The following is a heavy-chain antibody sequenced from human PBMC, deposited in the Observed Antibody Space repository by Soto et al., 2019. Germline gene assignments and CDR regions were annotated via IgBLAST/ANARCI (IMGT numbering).Heavy chain of an antibody. D-gene: IGHD3-10*01. CDR1: GYSFTSYW. J-gene: IGHJ6*02. V-gene: IGHV5-51*01. CDR3: ARPGLNYYGSGSYYDYGMDV. Sequence: PGESLKISCKGSGYSFTSYWIGWVRQMLGKGLEWMGIIYPGDSDTRYSPSFQGQVTTSADKSISTAYLQWSSLKASDTAMYYCARPGLNYYGSGSYYDYGMDVWGQGTTVTVSS. CDR2: IYPGDSDT.